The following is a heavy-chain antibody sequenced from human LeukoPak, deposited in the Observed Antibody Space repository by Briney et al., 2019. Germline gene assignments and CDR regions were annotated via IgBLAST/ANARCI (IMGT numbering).Heavy chain of an antibody. CDR3: ARGIYCSSTSCSNAFDI. J-gene: IGHJ3*02. CDR1: GGSFSGYY. D-gene: IGHD2-2*01. V-gene: IGHV4-34*01. Sequence: PSETLSLTCAVYGGSFSGYYWSWIRQPPGKGLEWIGEINHSGSTNYNPSLKSRVTISVDTSKNQFSLKLSSVTAADTAVYYCARGIYCSSTSCSNAFDIWGQGTMVTVSS. CDR2: INHSGST.